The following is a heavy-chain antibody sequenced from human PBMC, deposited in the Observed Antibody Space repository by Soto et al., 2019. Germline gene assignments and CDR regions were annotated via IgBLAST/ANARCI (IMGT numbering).Heavy chain of an antibody. J-gene: IGHJ6*02. CDR2: INHSGST. D-gene: IGHD3-10*01. CDR1: GGSFSGYY. V-gene: IGHV4-34*01. CDR3: ARETRYYYGSGSYSDGMDV. Sequence: LSLTCAVYGGSFSGYYWSWIRQPPVNGLEWIGEINHSGSTNYNPSLKSRVTISVDTSKNQFSLKLSSVTAADTAVYYCARETRYYYGSGSYSDGMDVWGQGTTFTVSS.